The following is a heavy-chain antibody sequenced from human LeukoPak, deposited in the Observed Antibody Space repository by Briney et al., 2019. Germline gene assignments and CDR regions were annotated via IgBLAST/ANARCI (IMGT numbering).Heavy chain of an antibody. CDR3: AREILWFGELSYDY. J-gene: IGHJ4*02. CDR2: ISSSSSYI. D-gene: IGHD3-10*01. CDR1: GFTFSSYS. Sequence: GGSLRLSCAASGFTFSSYSMNWVRQAPGKGVEWVSSISSSSSYIYYADSVKGRFTNSTHNPKNSLYLQMKCLRAEDTAVYCCAREILWFGELSYDYWGQGTLVTVSS. V-gene: IGHV3-21*01.